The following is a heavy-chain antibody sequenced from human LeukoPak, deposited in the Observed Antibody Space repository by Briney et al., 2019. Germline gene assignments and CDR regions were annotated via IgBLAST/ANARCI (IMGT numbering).Heavy chain of an antibody. CDR3: ARLAGTTDGNWFEP. Sequence: GEPLKISCKGSGYSFIHYYIAWVRQMPGKVLEWMGIIYPGDSETTYSPSFQGQVTISADESISTAYLQWSSLKASDTAIYYCARLAGTTDGNWFEPWGQGTLVTVSS. CDR2: IYPGDSET. J-gene: IGHJ5*02. V-gene: IGHV5-51*01. D-gene: IGHD1-7*01. CDR1: GYSFIHYY.